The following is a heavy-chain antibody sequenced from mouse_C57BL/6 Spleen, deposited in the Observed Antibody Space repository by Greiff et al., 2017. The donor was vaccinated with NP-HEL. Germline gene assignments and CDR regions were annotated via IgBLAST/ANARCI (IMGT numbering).Heavy chain of an antibody. CDR2: IYPRDGST. CDR3: ARIYDGYYEYYAMDY. J-gene: IGHJ4*01. Sequence: VKLQESDAELVKPGASVKISCKVSGYTFTDHTIHWMKQRPEQGLEWIGYIYPRDGSTKYNEKFKGKATLTADKSSSTAYMQLNSLTSEDSAVYFCARIYDGYYEYYAMDYWGQGTSVTVSS. CDR1: GYTFTDHT. V-gene: IGHV1-78*01. D-gene: IGHD2-3*01.